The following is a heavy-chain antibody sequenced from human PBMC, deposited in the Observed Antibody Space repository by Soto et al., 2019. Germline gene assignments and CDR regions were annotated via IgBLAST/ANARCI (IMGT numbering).Heavy chain of an antibody. V-gene: IGHV3-23*01. CDR1: GFTFSSYA. J-gene: IGHJ4*02. D-gene: IGHD1-20*01. Sequence: PGGSLRLSCSASGFTFSSYAMSWVRQAPGKGLGWVSAISGSGGSTYYADSVKGRFTISRDNSKNTLYLQMNSLRAEGTAVYYCAKDPRPLTGTIAYWGQGTLVTVSS. CDR3: AKDPRPLTGTIAY. CDR2: ISGSGGST.